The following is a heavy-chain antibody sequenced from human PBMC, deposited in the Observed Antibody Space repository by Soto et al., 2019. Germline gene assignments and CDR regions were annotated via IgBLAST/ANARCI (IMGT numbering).Heavy chain of an antibody. Sequence: PGGSLRLSCAASGFTVSSNYMSWVRQAPGKGLEWVSVIYSGGSTYYADSVKGRFTISRDNSKNTLYLQMNSLRAEDTAVYYCARDGRHLTGTRKPFDYLGHGTLVTVSS. D-gene: IGHD1-7*01. CDR1: GFTVSSNY. CDR3: ARDGRHLTGTRKPFDY. J-gene: IGHJ4*01. V-gene: IGHV3-66*01. CDR2: IYSGGST.